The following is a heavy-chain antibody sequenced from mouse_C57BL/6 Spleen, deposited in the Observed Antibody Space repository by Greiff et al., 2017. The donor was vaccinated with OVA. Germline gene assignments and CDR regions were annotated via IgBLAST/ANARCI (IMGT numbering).Heavy chain of an antibody. CDR1: GYTFTSYW. J-gene: IGHJ1*03. D-gene: IGHD1-1*01. CDR3: ASSGDYYYGSSHWYFDV. CDR2: IDPSDSYT. V-gene: IGHV1-69*01. Sequence: VQLQQPGAELVMPGASVKLSCKASGYTFTSYWMHWVKQRPGQGLEWIGEIDPSDSYTNYNQKFKGKSTLTVDKSSSTAYMQLSSLTSEDSAVYYCASSGDYYYGSSHWYFDVWGTGTTVTVSS.